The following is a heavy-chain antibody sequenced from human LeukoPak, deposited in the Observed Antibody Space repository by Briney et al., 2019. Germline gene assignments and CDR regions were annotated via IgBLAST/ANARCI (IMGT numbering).Heavy chain of an antibody. CDR2: TRNKANGYTI. D-gene: IGHD2-15*01. V-gene: IGHV3-72*01. CDR1: GFTFSDYY. Sequence: GGSLRLSCAASGFTFSDYYMDWVRQAPGKGLEWVGRTRNKANGYTIEYAASVEGRFTISRDNSKNSLFLQMNSLKIEDTAVYFCARAFCFSGGTCYSDYNDYWGQGALVTVSS. CDR3: ARAFCFSGGTCYSDYNDY. J-gene: IGHJ4*02.